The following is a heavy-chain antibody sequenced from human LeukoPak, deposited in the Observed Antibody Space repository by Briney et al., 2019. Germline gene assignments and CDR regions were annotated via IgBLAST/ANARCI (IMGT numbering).Heavy chain of an antibody. CDR2: LTPSSDNT. J-gene: IGHJ4*02. CDR3: ARAYSSTWYFFDY. CDR1: GYTFTSYD. V-gene: IGHV1-8*03. Sequence: ASVKVSCKASGYTFTSYDINRVRQAPGRGLEWMGWLTPSSDNTGYAQKFQGRVTFTSNTSISTAYMELTSLRSEDTAVYYCARAYSSTWYFFDYWGQGTLVTVSS. D-gene: IGHD6-13*01.